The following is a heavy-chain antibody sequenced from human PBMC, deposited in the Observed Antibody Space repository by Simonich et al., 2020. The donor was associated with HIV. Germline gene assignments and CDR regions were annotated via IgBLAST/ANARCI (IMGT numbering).Heavy chain of an antibody. Sequence: QVQLQQWGAGLLKPSETLSLTCAVYGGSFSGYHWSWIRQPPGKGLEWIGEINDRGSTNYNPSLKRRVTISVDTSKNQFSLKLTSVTAADTALYYCARESPVRDGYNYYYFHYYMDVWGKGTTVTVSS. CDR2: INDRGST. CDR3: ARESPVRDGYNYYYFHYYMDV. V-gene: IGHV4-34*01. CDR1: GGSFSGYH. J-gene: IGHJ6*03. D-gene: IGHD1-1*01.